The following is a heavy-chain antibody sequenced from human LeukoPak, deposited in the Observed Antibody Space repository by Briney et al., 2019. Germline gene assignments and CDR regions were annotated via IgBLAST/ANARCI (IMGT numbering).Heavy chain of an antibody. D-gene: IGHD2-21*02. CDR3: ARDRLAYCGGDCS. Sequence: ASVKVSCKASGYTFTGYYMHWVRQAPGQGLEWMGWINPNSGGTNYAQKFQGKVTMTRDTSISTAYMELSRLRSDVTAVYYCARDRLAYCGGDCSWGQGTLVTVSS. CDR1: GYTFTGYY. CDR2: INPNSGGT. J-gene: IGHJ5*02. V-gene: IGHV1-2*02.